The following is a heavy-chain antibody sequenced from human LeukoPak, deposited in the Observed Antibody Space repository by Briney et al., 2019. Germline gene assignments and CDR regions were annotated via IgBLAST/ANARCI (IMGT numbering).Heavy chain of an antibody. CDR2: INHSGST. V-gene: IGHV4-34*01. CDR1: GGSFSGYY. D-gene: IGHD3-22*01. CDR3: ARARYYDSSP. J-gene: IGHJ5*02. Sequence: SETLSLTCAVYGGSFSGYYWSWIRQPPGKGLEWIGEINHSGSTNYNPSLKGRVTISVDTSKNQFSLKLSSVTAADTAVYYCARARYYDSSPWGQGTLVTVSS.